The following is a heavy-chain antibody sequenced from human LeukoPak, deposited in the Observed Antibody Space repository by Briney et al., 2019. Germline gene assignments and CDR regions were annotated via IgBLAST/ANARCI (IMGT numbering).Heavy chain of an antibody. J-gene: IGHJ4*02. D-gene: IGHD6-19*01. Sequence: GGSLRLSCAASGFTFSSYAMSWVRQAPGKGLEWVSAISGSGGSTYYADPVKGRFTISRDNSKNTLYLQMNSLRAEDTAVYYCARDKSSGWTYYFDYWGQGTLVTVSS. CDR3: ARDKSSGWTYYFDY. CDR1: GFTFSSYA. CDR2: ISGSGGST. V-gene: IGHV3-23*01.